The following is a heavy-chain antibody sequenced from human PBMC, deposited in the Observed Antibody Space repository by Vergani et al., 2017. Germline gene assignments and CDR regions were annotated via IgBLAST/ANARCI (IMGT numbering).Heavy chain of an antibody. Sequence: QVQLVESGGNVVQSGTSLRLSCAASGFSFGSYGMHWVRQSPGKGLEWVAVISNDGGNKYYADSVKGRVTISKDISKNTLYLQMNSLRGDDTAVYYCARETRETPSSLDYWGQGTLGTVSA. J-gene: IGHJ4*02. D-gene: IGHD5-24*01. CDR2: ISNDGGNK. CDR1: GFSFGSYG. CDR3: ARETRETPSSLDY. V-gene: IGHV3-30*03.